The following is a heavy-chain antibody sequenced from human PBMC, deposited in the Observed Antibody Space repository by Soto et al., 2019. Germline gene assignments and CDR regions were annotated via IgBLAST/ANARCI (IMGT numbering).Heavy chain of an antibody. D-gene: IGHD3-3*01. V-gene: IGHV1-18*01. CDR2: ISAYNGNT. Sequence: QVQLVQSGAEVKKPGASVKVSCKASGYTFTSYGISWVRQAPGQGLEWMGWISAYNGNTNYAQKLQGRVTMTTDTSTSTAYMELRSLRSDDTTVYYCARDPGYDFWSGTNWFDPWGQGTLVTVSS. CDR1: GYTFTSYG. CDR3: ARDPGYDFWSGTNWFDP. J-gene: IGHJ5*02.